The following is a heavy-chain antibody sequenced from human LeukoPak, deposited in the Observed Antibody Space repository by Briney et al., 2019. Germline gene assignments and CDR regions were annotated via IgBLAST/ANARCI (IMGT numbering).Heavy chain of an antibody. D-gene: IGHD3-10*01. J-gene: IGHJ5*02. V-gene: IGHV3-21*01. Sequence: GGSLRLSCAASGFTFSSYSMNWVRQAPGKRLEWVSSISSSSSYIYYADSVKGRFTISRDNAKNSLHLQMNSLRAEDTAVYYCARDRKPGRYYGSGREWFDPWGQGTLVTVSS. CDR3: ARDRKPGRYYGSGREWFDP. CDR2: ISSSSSYI. CDR1: GFTFSSYS.